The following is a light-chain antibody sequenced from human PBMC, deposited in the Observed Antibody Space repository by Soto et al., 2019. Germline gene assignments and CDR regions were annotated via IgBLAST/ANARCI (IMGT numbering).Light chain of an antibody. CDR2: KAS. CDR3: QQYNSSPT. V-gene: IGKV1-5*03. CDR1: QSSSW. J-gene: IGKJ1*01. Sequence: DIPMTQSPSTLSASVGDRVTITCRASQSSSWLAWYQQKPGKAPKLLIYKASSLESGVPSRFSGSGSGTEFTLTISSLQPDDFATYYCQQYNSSPTFGQGTKVEIK.